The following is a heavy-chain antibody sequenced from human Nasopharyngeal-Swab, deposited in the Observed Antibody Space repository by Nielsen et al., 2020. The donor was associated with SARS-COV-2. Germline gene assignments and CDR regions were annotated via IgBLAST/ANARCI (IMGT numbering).Heavy chain of an antibody. CDR1: GVTFSTYW. CDR3: ARDLRGTADY. Sequence: ETLSLTCAGSGVTFSTYWIHWVRQAPGKGLIWVSRISPDGRITNYADAVKGRFTISRDNAKNTLYLQMNSLRVEDTAVYYCARDLRGTADYWGQGTLVTVSS. CDR2: ISPDGRIT. J-gene: IGHJ4*02. D-gene: IGHD3-16*01. V-gene: IGHV3-74*01.